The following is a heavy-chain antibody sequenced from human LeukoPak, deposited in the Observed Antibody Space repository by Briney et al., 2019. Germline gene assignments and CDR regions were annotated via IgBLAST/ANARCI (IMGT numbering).Heavy chain of an antibody. CDR1: GFTFSSYG. D-gene: IGHD3-22*01. V-gene: IGHV3-30*02. CDR2: IRSDANYK. CDR3: AKGLAYDRSDYLNWFDP. J-gene: IGHJ5*02. Sequence: PGGSLRLSCAASGFTFSSYGMHWVRQAPGKGLEWVAFIRSDANYKHYADSIKGRFTISRDNSKNTLYLQMSRLRAEDTAVYFCAKGLAYDRSDYLNWFDPWGQGTLVTVSS.